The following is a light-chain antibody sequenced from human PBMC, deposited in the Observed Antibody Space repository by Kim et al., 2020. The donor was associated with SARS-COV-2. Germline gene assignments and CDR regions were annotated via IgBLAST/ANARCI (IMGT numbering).Light chain of an antibody. CDR2: DVS. J-gene: IGKJ1*01. CDR1: RSLSSNY. CDR3: QHYGNSLT. V-gene: IGKV3-20*01. Sequence: LAPWESATLSCRARRSLSSNYLAWYQQKPGQAPRLLIYDVSSRASGIPDRFAGSGSGTDFILTISSLEPEDSAVYSCQHYGNSLTFGQGTKVDIK.